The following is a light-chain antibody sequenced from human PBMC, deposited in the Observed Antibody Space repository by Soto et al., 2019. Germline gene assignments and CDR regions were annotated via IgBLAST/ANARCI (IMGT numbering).Light chain of an antibody. CDR1: QSVSSNY. Sequence: EIVLTQSPGTLSLSPGERATLSCRASQSVSSNYLDWFQQTPGQAPRRLMYDASTRATGIPDRFSVSGSGTDFTLTISRLEPEDFAVYYCQKYARSPRTFGRGTKVEIK. CDR2: DAS. CDR3: QKYARSPRT. J-gene: IGKJ1*01. V-gene: IGKV3-20*01.